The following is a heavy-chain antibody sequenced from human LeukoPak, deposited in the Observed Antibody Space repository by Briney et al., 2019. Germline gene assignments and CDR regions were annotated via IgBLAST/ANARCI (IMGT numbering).Heavy chain of an antibody. CDR3: ARLMWELPPHYYYMDV. J-gene: IGHJ6*03. CDR2: ISSSSSYI. Sequence: GGSLRLSCAASGFRLSSYSMSWVRQAPGKGLEWVSSISSSSSYIYYADSVKGRFTISRDNAKNSLYLQMNSLRAEDTAVYYCARLMWELPPHYYYMDVWGKGTTVTIPS. CDR1: GFRLSSYS. V-gene: IGHV3-21*01. D-gene: IGHD1-26*01.